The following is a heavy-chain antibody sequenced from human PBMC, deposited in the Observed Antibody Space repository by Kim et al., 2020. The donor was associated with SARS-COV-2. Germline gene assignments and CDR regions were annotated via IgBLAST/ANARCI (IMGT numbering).Heavy chain of an antibody. CDR2: IYSGGST. CDR3: AKPYDSSGYLDY. D-gene: IGHD3-22*01. V-gene: IGHV3-66*01. J-gene: IGHJ4*02. Sequence: LSLTCAASGFTVSSNYMSWVRQAPGKGLEWVSVIYSGGSTYYADSVKGRFTISRDNSKNTLYLQMNSLRAEDTAVYYCAKPYDSSGYLDYWGQGTLVTVSS. CDR1: GFTVSSNY.